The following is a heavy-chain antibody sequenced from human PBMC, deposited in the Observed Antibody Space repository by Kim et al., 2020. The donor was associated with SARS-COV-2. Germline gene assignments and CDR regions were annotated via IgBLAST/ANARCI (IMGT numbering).Heavy chain of an antibody. CDR2: IDWDNDK. V-gene: IGHV2-70*11. Sequence: SGPTLVNPTQTLTLTCTFSGFSLTTRGMCVSWIRQPPGKALEWLARIDWDNDKYYSASLKTRLTISKDTPKNQVVLTMTNMDPLDTATYYCARTHNAGGGNKVTASKGDWFDPWGQGTLVTVSS. D-gene: IGHD2-21*02. CDR1: GFSLTTRGMC. CDR3: ARTHNAGGGNKVTASKGDWFDP. J-gene: IGHJ5*02.